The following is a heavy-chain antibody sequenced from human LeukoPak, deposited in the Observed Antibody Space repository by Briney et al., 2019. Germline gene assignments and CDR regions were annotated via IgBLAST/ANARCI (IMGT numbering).Heavy chain of an antibody. CDR1: GFTFSSYS. Sequence: GGSLRLSCAASGFTFSSYSMNWVRQAPGKGLEWVSSISSSSSYIYYADSVKGRFTISRDNAKNSLYLQMNSLRAEDTAVYYCAVGGEMATIPDYWGQGTLVTVSS. D-gene: IGHD5-24*01. CDR2: ISSSSSYI. V-gene: IGHV3-21*01. CDR3: AVGGEMATIPDY. J-gene: IGHJ4*02.